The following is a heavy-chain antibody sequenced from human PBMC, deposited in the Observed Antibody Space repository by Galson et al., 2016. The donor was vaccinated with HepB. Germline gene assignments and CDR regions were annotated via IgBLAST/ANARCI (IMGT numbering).Heavy chain of an antibody. CDR2: ISFDESTQ. Sequence: SLRLSCAASGFTISSFHWVRQAPGKGLEWVAAISFDESTQYYADSVKGRFTISRDNSKITLHLQMTTLRPEDTAVYYCARTRGMVRSPYGIDYWGQGTLVTVSS. D-gene: IGHD5-18*01. V-gene: IGHV3-30*04. CDR3: ARTRGMVRSPYGIDY. J-gene: IGHJ4*02. CDR1: GFTISSF.